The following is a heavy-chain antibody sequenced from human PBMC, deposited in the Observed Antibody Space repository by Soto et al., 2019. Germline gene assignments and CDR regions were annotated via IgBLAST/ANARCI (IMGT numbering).Heavy chain of an antibody. Sequence: GGSLRLACAASGFTFSSYAMSWVRQAPGKGLEWVSAISGSGGSTYYADSVKGRFTISRDNSKNTLYLQMNSLRAEDTAVYYCAKDLHVLRYFDWLANAFDIWGQGTMVTVSS. CDR2: ISGSGGST. V-gene: IGHV3-23*01. D-gene: IGHD3-9*01. CDR3: AKDLHVLRYFDWLANAFDI. CDR1: GFTFSSYA. J-gene: IGHJ3*02.